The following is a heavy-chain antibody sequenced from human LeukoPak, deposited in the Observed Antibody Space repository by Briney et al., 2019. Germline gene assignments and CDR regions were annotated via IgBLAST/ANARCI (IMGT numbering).Heavy chain of an antibody. CDR2: ISSSSSTI. Sequence: GGSLRLSCAASGYTFSSYSMNWVRQAPGKGLEWVSYISSSSSTIYYADSVKGRFTISRDNAKNSLYLQMNSLRAEDTAVYYCARMVVTATWSLPPPYYMDVWGKGTTVTVSS. D-gene: IGHD2-21*02. CDR1: GYTFSSYS. J-gene: IGHJ6*03. V-gene: IGHV3-48*04. CDR3: ARMVVTATWSLPPPYYMDV.